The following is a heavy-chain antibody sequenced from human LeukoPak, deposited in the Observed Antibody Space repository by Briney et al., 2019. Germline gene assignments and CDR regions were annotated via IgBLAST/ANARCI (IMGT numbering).Heavy chain of an antibody. D-gene: IGHD1-26*01. V-gene: IGHV3-48*04. Sequence: PGGSLRLSCAASGFTDSSNYMSWVRQAPGKGLEWVSFISSSSSTIYYADSVKGRFTISRDNAKNSLYLQMNSLRAEDTAVYYCARDRGGSYSAIDYWGQGTLVTVSS. CDR2: ISSSSSTI. CDR1: GFTDSSNY. CDR3: ARDRGGSYSAIDY. J-gene: IGHJ4*02.